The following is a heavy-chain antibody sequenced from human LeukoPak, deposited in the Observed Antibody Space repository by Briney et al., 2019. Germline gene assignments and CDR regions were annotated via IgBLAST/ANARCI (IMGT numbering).Heavy chain of an antibody. V-gene: IGHV7-4-1*02. Sequence: GASVKVSCKASGYTFTSYAMNWVRQAPGQGLEWMGWINTNTGNPTYAQGFTGRFVFSLDTSVSTAYLQISSLKAEDTAVYYCARGWFGEPIYAFDIWGQGTMVTVSS. CDR1: GYTFTSYA. CDR2: INTNTGNP. D-gene: IGHD3-10*01. CDR3: ARGWFGEPIYAFDI. J-gene: IGHJ3*02.